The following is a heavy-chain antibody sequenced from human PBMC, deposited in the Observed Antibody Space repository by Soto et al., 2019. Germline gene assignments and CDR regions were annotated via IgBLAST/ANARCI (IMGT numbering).Heavy chain of an antibody. V-gene: IGHV1-8*01. CDR3: AIKFGELFIPYYGMDV. CDR1: GYTFTSYD. D-gene: IGHD3-10*01. Sequence: GXSVKVSCKASGYTFTSYDINWVRQATVQGLEWMGWMNPNSGNTGYAQKFQGRVTMTRNTSISTAYMELSSLRSEDTAVYYCAIKFGELFIPYYGMDVWGQGTTVTVSS. J-gene: IGHJ6*02. CDR2: MNPNSGNT.